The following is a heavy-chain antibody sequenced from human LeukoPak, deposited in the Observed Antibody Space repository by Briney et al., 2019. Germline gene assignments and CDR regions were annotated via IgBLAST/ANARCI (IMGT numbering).Heavy chain of an antibody. CDR1: GFTFSSYG. CDR3: AKDRDYYFDY. V-gene: IGHV3-30*18. Sequence: PGRSLRLSCAASGFTFSSYGMHWVRQAPGKGLEWVAVISHDGSNKYYADSVKGRFTISRDNSKNTLYLQMNSLRAEDTAVYYCAKDRDYYFDYWGQGTLVTVSS. CDR2: ISHDGSNK. D-gene: IGHD3-10*01. J-gene: IGHJ4*02.